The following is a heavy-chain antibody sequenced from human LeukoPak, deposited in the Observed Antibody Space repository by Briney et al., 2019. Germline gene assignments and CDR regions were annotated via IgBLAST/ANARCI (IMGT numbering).Heavy chain of an antibody. CDR2: IRYDGSNK. J-gene: IGHJ6*03. D-gene: IGHD2-21*02. CDR3: AKDQTLYCGGDCLGYYYYYYMDV. V-gene: IGHV3-30*02. Sequence: PGGSLRLSCAASRFTFSSYGMHWVRQAPGKGLEWVAFIRYDGSNKYYADSVKGRFTISRDNSKNTLYLQMNSLRAEDTAVYYCAKDQTLYCGGDCLGYYYYYYMDVWGKGTTVTISS. CDR1: RFTFSSYG.